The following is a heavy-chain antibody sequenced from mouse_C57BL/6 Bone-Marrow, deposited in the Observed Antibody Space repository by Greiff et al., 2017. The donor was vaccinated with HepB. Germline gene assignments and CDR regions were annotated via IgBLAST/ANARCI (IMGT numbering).Heavy chain of an antibody. CDR1: GYTFTSYG. CDR2: IYPRSGNT. CDR3: ARGFYYGRTWFAY. V-gene: IGHV1-81*01. D-gene: IGHD1-1*01. Sequence: QVQLQQSGAELARPGASVKLSCKASGYTFTSYGISWVKQRTGQGLEWIGEIYPRSGNTYYNEKFKGKATLTADKSSSTAYMALRSLTSEDSAVYFCARGFYYGRTWFAYWGQGTLVTVSA. J-gene: IGHJ3*01.